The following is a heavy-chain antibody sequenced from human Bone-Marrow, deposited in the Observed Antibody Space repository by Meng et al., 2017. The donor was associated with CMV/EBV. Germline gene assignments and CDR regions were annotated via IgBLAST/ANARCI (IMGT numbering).Heavy chain of an antibody. V-gene: IGHV3-23*03. J-gene: IGHJ5*02. CDR1: GFTFSSYA. Sequence: GGSLRLSCAASGFTFSSYAMSWVRQAPGKGLEWVSVIYSGGSSTYYADSVKGRFTISRDNSKNTLYLQMNSLRAEDTAVYYCARDTPSSSGYHNWFDPWGQGTLVTVSS. CDR2: IYSGGSST. D-gene: IGHD3-22*01. CDR3: ARDTPSSSGYHNWFDP.